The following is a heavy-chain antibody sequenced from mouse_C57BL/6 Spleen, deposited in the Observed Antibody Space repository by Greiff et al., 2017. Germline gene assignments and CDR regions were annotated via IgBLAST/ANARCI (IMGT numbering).Heavy chain of an antibody. V-gene: IGHV1-64*01. J-gene: IGHJ1*03. CDR2: IHPNCGSP. CDR1: GYTFTSYW. D-gene: IGHD1-1*01. CDR3: ERECLYYGNNYGEDFDV. Sequence: QVQLKQPGAELVKPGASVKLSCKASGYTFTSYWMHWVKQRPGQGLEWIGVIHPNCGSPNYNEKFKSKATLTVDKSSSTAYMQLSSLTSEDSAVYDYERECLYYGNNYGEDFDVWGTGTTVTVSA.